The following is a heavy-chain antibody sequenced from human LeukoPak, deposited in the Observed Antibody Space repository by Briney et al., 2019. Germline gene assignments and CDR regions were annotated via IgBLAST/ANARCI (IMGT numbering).Heavy chain of an antibody. CDR3: ARHNGVSYLDY. V-gene: IGHV4-59*02. J-gene: IGHJ4*02. CDR2: IHHSGDT. Sequence: SSETLSLACTVSGVSVISSCWSWVRQPPGKGLEYIGFIHHSGDTKYNPSLKSRVTMSVDTSKSQFSLRLSSVTAADSAVYYCARHNGVSYLDYWAQGTLVTVSS. CDR1: GVSVISSC. D-gene: IGHD2-8*01.